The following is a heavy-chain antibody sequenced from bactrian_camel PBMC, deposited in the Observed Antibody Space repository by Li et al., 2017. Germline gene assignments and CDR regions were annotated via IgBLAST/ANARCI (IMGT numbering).Heavy chain of an antibody. D-gene: IGHD2*01. Sequence: HVQLVESGGGSVQAGGSLRLSCEASGYTYSSYCMGWFRQAPGKEREGVAAIDSDGSTSYADSVKGRFTISKDNAKNTLYLQMNNLTPEDTADYYCSQGGTQIAPVTSWDCYGQGTQVTVS. V-gene: IGHV3S26*01. J-gene: IGHJ4*01. CDR2: IDSDGST. CDR1: GYTYSSYC.